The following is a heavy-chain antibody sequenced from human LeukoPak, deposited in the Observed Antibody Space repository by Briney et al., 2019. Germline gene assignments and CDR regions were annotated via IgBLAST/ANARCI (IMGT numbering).Heavy chain of an antibody. CDR1: GISFSSYA. J-gene: IGHJ4*02. Sequence: GGSLRLSCAASGISFSSYAMSWVRQAPGEGLEWVSGISASGGTTYYADSVKGRFTISRDDSKNRMYLQMNSLRAEDTAVYHCAKGGFGFGELKFDYWGQGTLVTVSS. CDR2: ISASGGTT. CDR3: AKGGFGFGELKFDY. D-gene: IGHD3-10*01. V-gene: IGHV3-23*01.